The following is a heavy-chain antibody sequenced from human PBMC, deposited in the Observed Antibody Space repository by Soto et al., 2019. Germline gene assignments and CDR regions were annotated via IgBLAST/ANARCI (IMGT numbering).Heavy chain of an antibody. Sequence: GSLRLSCAASGFSVRSSHMSWVRQAPGKGLEWVSVIYSGGSTYYADSVKGRFTISRDNSKNTLYLQMNSLRAEDTAVYYCARNYYDSGGGFDYWGQGTLVTVSS. V-gene: IGHV3-53*01. CDR3: ARNYYDSGGGFDY. CDR1: GFSVRSSH. D-gene: IGHD3-22*01. CDR2: IYSGGST. J-gene: IGHJ4*02.